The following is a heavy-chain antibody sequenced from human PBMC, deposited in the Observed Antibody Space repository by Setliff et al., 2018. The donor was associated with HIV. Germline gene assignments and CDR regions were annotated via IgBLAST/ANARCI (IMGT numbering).Heavy chain of an antibody. CDR1: GGSISSSSYY. CDR2: IYTSGST. V-gene: IGHV4-61*05. D-gene: IGHD3-22*01. CDR3: ARGLSFYDPGGFDY. J-gene: IGHJ4*02. Sequence: SETLSLTCTVSGGSISSSSYYWGWIRQPPGKGLEWIGYIYTSGSTNYNPSLKSRVTISVDTSKSQFSLKLSSVTAADTAVYYCARGLSFYDPGGFDYWGQGTLVTVSS.